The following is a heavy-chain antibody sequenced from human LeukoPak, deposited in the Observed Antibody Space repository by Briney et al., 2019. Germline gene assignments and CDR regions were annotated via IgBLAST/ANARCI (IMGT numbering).Heavy chain of an antibody. V-gene: IGHV4-34*01. CDR2: INHSGST. CDR3: ARGPRTYYYDSSGYYQRAFDI. Sequence: SETLSLTCAVYGGSFSGYYWSWIRQPPGKGLEWIGEINHSGSTNYNPPLKSRVTISVDTSKNQFSLRLSSVTAADTAVYYCARGPRTYYYDSSGYYQRAFDIWGQGTMVTVSS. J-gene: IGHJ3*02. D-gene: IGHD3-22*01. CDR1: GGSFSGYY.